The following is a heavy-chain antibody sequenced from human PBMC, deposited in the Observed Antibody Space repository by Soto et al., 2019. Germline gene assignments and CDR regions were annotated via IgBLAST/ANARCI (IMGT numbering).Heavy chain of an antibody. CDR2: IKSKFSGGTT. D-gene: IGHD2-21*01. CDR1: GFPFTAAW. CDR3: TTIHGQKGWCLDY. Sequence: GGSLRLSCAASGFPFTAAWINWVRQAPGKGLEWVGHIKSKFSGGTTDFAAPVSGRFTISRDDSKNMVYLQMTSLRSDDTAIYYCTTIHGQKGWCLDYWGQGALVTVSS. V-gene: IGHV3-15*07. J-gene: IGHJ4*02.